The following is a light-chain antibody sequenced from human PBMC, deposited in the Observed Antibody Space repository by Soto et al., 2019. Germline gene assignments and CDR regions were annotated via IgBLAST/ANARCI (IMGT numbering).Light chain of an antibody. J-gene: IGKJ1*01. V-gene: IGKV3D-15*01. CDR3: QQYNNWPPT. Sequence: EIVMTQSPATLSVSPGERATLSCRASQSVSGNLAWYQQKPGQAPRLLIYGASTRATGIPARFSGSGSGTEFTLTISRLQSEDFEVYYCQQYNNWPPTFGQGTKVEIK. CDR1: QSVSGN. CDR2: GAS.